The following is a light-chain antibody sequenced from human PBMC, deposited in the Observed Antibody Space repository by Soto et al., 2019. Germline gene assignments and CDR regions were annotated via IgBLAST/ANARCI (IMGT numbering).Light chain of an antibody. J-gene: IGKJ4*01. Sequence: EIVMTQSPANLSVSPGERATLSCRASQSVSSDLAWYQHKPGQAPRLLIYDASTRATGIPVRFSGSGSGTEFTLTISSLQSEDFALYYCQQYNKWPPLTFGGGTKVEI. CDR3: QQYNKWPPLT. CDR2: DAS. V-gene: IGKV3-15*01. CDR1: QSVSSD.